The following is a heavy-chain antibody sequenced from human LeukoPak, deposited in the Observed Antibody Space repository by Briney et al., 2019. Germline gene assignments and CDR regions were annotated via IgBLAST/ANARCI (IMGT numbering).Heavy chain of an antibody. CDR1: GFTFSSYW. Sequence: PGGSPRLSCAASGFTFSSYWMHWVRQVPGKGLVWVSRINSDGSSTRYADSVKGRFTISRDNAKNTLYLQMNSLRAEDTAVYHCARVSSAVDYFDYWGQGTPVTVSS. CDR3: ARVSSAVDYFDY. CDR2: INSDGSST. J-gene: IGHJ4*02. V-gene: IGHV3-74*01. D-gene: IGHD5-18*01.